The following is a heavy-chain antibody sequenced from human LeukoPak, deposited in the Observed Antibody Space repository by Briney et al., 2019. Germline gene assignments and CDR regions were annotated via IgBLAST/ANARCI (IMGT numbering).Heavy chain of an antibody. J-gene: IGHJ4*02. CDR3: AKGVYSGSYYPFDY. Sequence: GGSLRLSCAASGFTFDDYAMHWVRQAPGKGLEWVSGISWSSGSIGYAGSVKGRFTISRDNAKNSLYLQMNSLRAEGTAFYYCAKGVYSGSYYPFDYWGQGTLVTVSS. CDR2: ISWSSGSI. CDR1: GFTFDDYA. D-gene: IGHD1-26*01. V-gene: IGHV3-9*01.